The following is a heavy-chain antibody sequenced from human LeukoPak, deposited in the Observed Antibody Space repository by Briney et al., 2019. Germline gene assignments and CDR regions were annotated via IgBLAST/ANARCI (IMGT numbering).Heavy chain of an antibody. CDR3: ARVRGYDFWSGYRSGNWFDP. Sequence: SETLSLTCAVYGGSFSGYYWSWIRQPPGKGLEWIGEINHSGSTNYSPSLKSRVTISVDTSKNQFSLKLSSVTAADTAVYYCARVRGYDFWSGYRSGNWFDPWGQGTLVTVSS. J-gene: IGHJ5*02. D-gene: IGHD3-3*01. V-gene: IGHV4-34*01. CDR1: GGSFSGYY. CDR2: INHSGST.